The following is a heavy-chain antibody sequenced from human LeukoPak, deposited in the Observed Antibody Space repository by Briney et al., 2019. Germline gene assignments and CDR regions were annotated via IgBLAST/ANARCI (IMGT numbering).Heavy chain of an antibody. Sequence: GGSLRLSCAASGFTFSSYRMNWVRQAPGRGLEWVSSISSSSSYIYYADSVKGRFTISRDNAKNPQYLQMNSLRAEDTAVYYCARDPWTNSDYDGFDYWGQGTLVTVSS. CDR1: GFTFSSYR. CDR3: ARDPWTNSDYDGFDY. J-gene: IGHJ4*02. D-gene: IGHD5-12*01. CDR2: ISSSSSYI. V-gene: IGHV3-21*01.